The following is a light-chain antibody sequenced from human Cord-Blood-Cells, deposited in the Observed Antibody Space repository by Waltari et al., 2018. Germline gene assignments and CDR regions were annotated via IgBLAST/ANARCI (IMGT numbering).Light chain of an antibody. V-gene: IGLV1-47*01. CDR2: RNN. CDR1: SSNIGSNY. CDR3: AAWDDSLSGPV. J-gene: IGLJ2*01. Sequence: QSVLTQPPSAFGTRVQRVTISCSGSSSNIGSNYVYWYQQHPGTAPKLLIYRNNQRPSGVPDRFSGSKSGTSASLAISGLRSEDEADYYCAAWDDSLSGPVFGGGTKLTVL.